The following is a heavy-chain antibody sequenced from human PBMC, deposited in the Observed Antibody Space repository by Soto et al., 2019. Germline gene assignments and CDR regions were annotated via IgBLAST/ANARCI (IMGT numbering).Heavy chain of an antibody. V-gene: IGHV4-59*01. Sequence: SETLSLTCTVSGGSISTYYWSWIRQPPGKGLEWIGNIYYSGSTNYNPSLKSRVTISVDTSKNQFSLRLTSVTAADTAMYYCARGPTTEKVDSWGQGILVTVSS. J-gene: IGHJ4*02. CDR2: IYYSGST. CDR3: ARGPTTEKVDS. CDR1: GGSISTYY.